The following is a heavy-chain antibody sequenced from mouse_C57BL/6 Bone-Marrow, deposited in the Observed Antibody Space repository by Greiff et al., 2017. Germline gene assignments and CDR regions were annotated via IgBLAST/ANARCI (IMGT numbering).Heavy chain of an antibody. D-gene: IGHD2-5*01. J-gene: IGHJ4*01. V-gene: IGHV14-4*01. CDR3: TRAYYSNCHYAMDY. Sequence: EVQLQQSGAELVRPGASVKLSCTASGFNIKDDYMHWVKQRPEQGLEWIGWIDPENGDTEYASKFQGKAPLTADTSSNTAYLQLRSLTSEDTAVYYCTRAYYSNCHYAMDYWGQGTSVTVSS. CDR1: GFNIKDDY. CDR2: IDPENGDT.